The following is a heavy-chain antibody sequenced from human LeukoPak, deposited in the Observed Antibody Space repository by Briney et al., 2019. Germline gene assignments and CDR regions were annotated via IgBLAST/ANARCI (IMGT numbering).Heavy chain of an antibody. J-gene: IGHJ4*02. Sequence: ASVKVSCKASGYTFTSYYMHWVRQAPGQGLEWMGIISPSGGSTSYAQKFQGRVTMTRDTSTSTVYMELSSLRSEDTAVYYCARVSKPYGSGSYPAYYFDYWGQGTLVTVSS. V-gene: IGHV1-46*01. CDR2: ISPSGGST. D-gene: IGHD3-10*01. CDR3: ARVSKPYGSGSYPAYYFDY. CDR1: GYTFTSYY.